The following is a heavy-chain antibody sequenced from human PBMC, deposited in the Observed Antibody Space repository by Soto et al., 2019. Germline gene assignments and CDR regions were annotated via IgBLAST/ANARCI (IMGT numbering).Heavy chain of an antibody. J-gene: IGHJ3*02. CDR1: GFTFSSYG. CDR3: AKDEYPFEGSSGDAFDI. Sequence: GGSLRLSCAASGFTFSSYGMHWVRQAPGKGLEWVAVISYDGSNKYYADSVKGRFTISRDNSKNTLYLQMNSLRAGDTAVYYCAKDEYPFEGSSGDAFDIWGQGTMVTVSS. V-gene: IGHV3-30*18. D-gene: IGHD3-22*01. CDR2: ISYDGSNK.